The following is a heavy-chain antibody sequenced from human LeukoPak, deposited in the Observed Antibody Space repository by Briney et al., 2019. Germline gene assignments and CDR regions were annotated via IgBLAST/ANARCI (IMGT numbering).Heavy chain of an antibody. CDR2: ISGSGGST. J-gene: IGHJ4*02. CDR1: GFTFSSYA. CDR3: ASSLIVGAPYFDY. Sequence: QPGGSLILSCAASGFTFSSYAMSWVRQAPGKGLEWVSAISGSGGSTYYADSVKGRSTISRDNAKNSLYLQMNSLRAEDTAVYYCASSLIVGAPYFDYWGQGTLVTVSS. D-gene: IGHD1-26*01. V-gene: IGHV3-23*01.